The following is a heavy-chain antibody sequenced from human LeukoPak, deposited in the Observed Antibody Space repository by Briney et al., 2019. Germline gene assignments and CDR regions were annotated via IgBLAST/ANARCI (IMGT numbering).Heavy chain of an antibody. V-gene: IGHV3-7*01. CDR3: ARDSAGNDY. Sequence: GGSPRLSCEASGFTFSTYWMSWVRQAPGKGLEWVANIKQDASEKYYVDSVKGRFTISRDNAKNSLYLQMNSLRAEDTAMYYCARDSAGNDYWGQGTLVTVSS. CDR2: IKQDASEK. CDR1: GFTFSTYW. J-gene: IGHJ4*02. D-gene: IGHD6-13*01.